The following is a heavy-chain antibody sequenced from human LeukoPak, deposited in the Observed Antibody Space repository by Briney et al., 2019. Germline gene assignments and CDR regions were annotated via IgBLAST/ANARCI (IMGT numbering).Heavy chain of an antibody. CDR2: INPSGGST. Sequence: ASVKVSCKASGYTFTSYYMHWVRQAPGQGLEWMGIINPSGGSTSYAQKFQGRVTMTRDTSTSTVYMELSSLGSEDTAVYYCARDIVVVQSDYYGMDVWGQGTTVTVSS. CDR3: ARDIVVVQSDYYGMDV. CDR1: GYTFTSYY. J-gene: IGHJ6*02. D-gene: IGHD3-22*01. V-gene: IGHV1-46*01.